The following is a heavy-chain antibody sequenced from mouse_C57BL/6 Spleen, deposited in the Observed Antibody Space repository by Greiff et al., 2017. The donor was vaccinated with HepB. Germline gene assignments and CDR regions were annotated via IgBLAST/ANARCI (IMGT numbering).Heavy chain of an antibody. Sequence: QVQLKESGAELVKPGASVKISCKASGYAFSSYWMNWVKQRPGKGLEWIGQIYPGDGDTNYNGKFKGKATLTADKSSSTAYMQLSSLTSEDSAVYFCARSVGYDYDGYWGQGTTLTVSS. CDR1: GYAFSSYW. D-gene: IGHD2-4*01. CDR3: ARSVGYDYDGY. J-gene: IGHJ2*01. V-gene: IGHV1-80*01. CDR2: IYPGDGDT.